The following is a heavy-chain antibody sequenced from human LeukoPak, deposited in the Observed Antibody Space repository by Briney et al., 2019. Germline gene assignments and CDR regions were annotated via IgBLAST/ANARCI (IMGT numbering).Heavy chain of an antibody. D-gene: IGHD6-19*01. CDR1: GFTFSSYG. J-gene: IGHJ4*02. V-gene: IGHV3-33*01. CDR3: ARGGEWLDPERTPVDY. Sequence: GGSLRLFCAASGFTFSSYGMHWVRQAPGKGLEWVAVIWYDGSNKYYADSVKGRFTISRDNSKNTLYLQRNSLRAEDTAVYYCARGGEWLDPERTPVDYWGQGTLVTVSS. CDR2: IWYDGSNK.